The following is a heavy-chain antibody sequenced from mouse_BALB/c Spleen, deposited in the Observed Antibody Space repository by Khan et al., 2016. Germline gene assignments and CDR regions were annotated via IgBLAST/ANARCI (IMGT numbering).Heavy chain of an antibody. CDR3: SRSAI. CDR2: IDSNGGST. Sequence: EVELGESGGGIVQPGGSLKRSCAASSFTISSYGMSSVRQTPDKSLELVATIDSNGGSTDYPDSVKRRVTISGDIAKNAPYLQLRSLKSEDTAMYYCSRSAIWGQGTTLTVSS. V-gene: IGHV5-6-3*01. D-gene: IGHD2-12*01. J-gene: IGHJ2*01. CDR1: SFTISSYG.